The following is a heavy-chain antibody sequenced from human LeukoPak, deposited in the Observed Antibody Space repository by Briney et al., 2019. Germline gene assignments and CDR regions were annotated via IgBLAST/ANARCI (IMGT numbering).Heavy chain of an antibody. CDR3: TRDEGMAPTTRGFDF. CDR1: GFTFSNYW. Sequence: GGSLRLSCTASGFTFSNYWMHWVRQAPGKGLVWVSRIKGDGSDTNYADSVKGRFSISRDNAKNTLYLQMNSLRAEATAVYYCTRDEGMAPTTRGFDFWGQGTLVTVSS. V-gene: IGHV3-74*01. J-gene: IGHJ4*02. D-gene: IGHD5-24*01. CDR2: IKGDGSDT.